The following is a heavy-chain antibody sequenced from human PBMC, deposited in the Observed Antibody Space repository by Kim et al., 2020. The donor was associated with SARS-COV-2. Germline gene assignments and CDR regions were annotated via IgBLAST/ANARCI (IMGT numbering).Heavy chain of an antibody. CDR3: AKDRRADGDYVPKDFDI. J-gene: IGHJ3*02. D-gene: IGHD4-17*01. V-gene: IGHV3-23*01. CDR2: ISGSAART. CDR1: GFTFSNYG. Sequence: GGSLRLSCAASGFTFSNYGMTWVRQTPGKGLEWVSAISGSAARTYYADSVKGQFTISRDNSKSTVYLQMNSLRAEDTAVYYCAKDRRADGDYVPKDFDIWGQGTMVVVSS.